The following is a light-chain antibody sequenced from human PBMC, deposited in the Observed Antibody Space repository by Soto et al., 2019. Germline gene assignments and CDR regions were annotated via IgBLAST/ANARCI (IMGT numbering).Light chain of an antibody. V-gene: IGLV2-14*01. CDR2: EVN. CDR1: SSDVGAYYF. Sequence: QSALTQPASVSGSPGQSITISCTGTSSDVGAYYFVPWYQQHPGKAPKLIIYEVNNRPSGVSHRFSGSKSGNTASLTISGLQAEDEADYYCSSYTSSNTLAFGGGTKLTVL. CDR3: SSYTSSNTLA. J-gene: IGLJ3*02.